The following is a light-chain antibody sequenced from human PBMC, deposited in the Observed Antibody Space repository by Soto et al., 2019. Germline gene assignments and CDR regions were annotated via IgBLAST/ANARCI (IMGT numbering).Light chain of an antibody. CDR3: QQRNNWPPIT. CDR2: DAS. J-gene: IGKJ5*01. Sequence: EIVLTQSPATLSLSPGERATLSCRASQSVSSYLVWYQQKPGQAPRLLIYDASNRATGIPARFGGSGSGTDFTLTISSLEPEDFAVYYCQQRNNWPPITFGQGTRLEIK. V-gene: IGKV3-11*01. CDR1: QSVSSY.